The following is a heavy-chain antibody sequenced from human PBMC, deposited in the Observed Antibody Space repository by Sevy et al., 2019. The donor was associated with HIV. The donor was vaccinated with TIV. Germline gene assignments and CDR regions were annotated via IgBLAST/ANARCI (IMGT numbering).Heavy chain of an antibody. CDR3: ARGGYSGYDLESDY. Sequence: GGSLRPSCAASGFTFSDYYMSWIRQAPGKGLEWVSYISSSGSTIYYADPVKGRFTISRDNSTNSLYLQMNSLRAEDTAVYYCARGGYSGYDLESDYWGQGTLVTVSS. CDR1: GFTFSDYY. CDR2: ISSSGSTI. V-gene: IGHV3-11*01. D-gene: IGHD5-12*01. J-gene: IGHJ4*02.